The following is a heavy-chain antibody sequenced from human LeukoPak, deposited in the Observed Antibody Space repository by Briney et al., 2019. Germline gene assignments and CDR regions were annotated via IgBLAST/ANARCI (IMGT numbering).Heavy chain of an antibody. CDR2: ISSSGSTI. CDR3: ARSSPFGSLDYYYYYGMDV. J-gene: IGHJ6*02. V-gene: IGHV3-11*01. CDR1: GFTFSDYY. Sequence: GGSLRLSCAASGFTFSDYYMSWIRQAPGKGLEWVSYISSSGSTIYYADSVKGRFTISRDNAKNSLYLQMNSLRAEDTAVYYCARSSPFGSLDYYYYYGMDVWGQGTTVTVSS. D-gene: IGHD3-10*01.